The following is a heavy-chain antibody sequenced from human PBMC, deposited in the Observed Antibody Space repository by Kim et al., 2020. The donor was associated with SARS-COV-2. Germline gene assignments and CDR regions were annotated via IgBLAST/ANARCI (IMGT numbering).Heavy chain of an antibody. V-gene: IGHV1-2*02. CDR3: ARGSIAAAGWFPYHFDY. CDR1: GYTFTGYY. Sequence: ASVKVSCKASGYTFTGYYMHWVRQAPGQGLEWMGWINPNSGGTNYAQKFQGRVTMTRDTSISTAYMELSRLRSDDTAVYYCARGSIAAAGWFPYHFDYWGQGTLVTVSS. CDR2: INPNSGGT. J-gene: IGHJ4*02. D-gene: IGHD6-13*01.